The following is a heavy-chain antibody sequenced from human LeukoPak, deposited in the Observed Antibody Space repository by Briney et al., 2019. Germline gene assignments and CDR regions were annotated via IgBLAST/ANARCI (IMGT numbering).Heavy chain of an antibody. D-gene: IGHD3-22*01. Sequence: PGGSLRLSCAASGFTFSSYGMHWVRQAPGKGLEWVAVIWYDGSNKYYADSVKGRFTISRDNSKNTLYLQMNSLRAEDTAVYYCARGLTYYDSSGYGYWGQGTLVTVSS. CDR2: IWYDGSNK. CDR3: ARGLTYYDSSGYGY. CDR1: GFTFSSYG. V-gene: IGHV3-33*01. J-gene: IGHJ4*02.